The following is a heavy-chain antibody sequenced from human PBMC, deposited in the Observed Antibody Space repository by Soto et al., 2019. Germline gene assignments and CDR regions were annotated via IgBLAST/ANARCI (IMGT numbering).Heavy chain of an antibody. CDR3: AREPLAHSYFDY. Sequence: QLQLHETGPGLVKPSENLSLTCTVSGGSISGYYWSWIRQPAGKGLEWIGRMYNSERTNYNPSLKSRVTMSMDTSRNQFSLILTSVSAADTAVYFCAREPLAHSYFDYWGQRTLVTVSS. J-gene: IGHJ4*02. CDR1: GGSISGYY. V-gene: IGHV4-4*07. CDR2: MYNSERT.